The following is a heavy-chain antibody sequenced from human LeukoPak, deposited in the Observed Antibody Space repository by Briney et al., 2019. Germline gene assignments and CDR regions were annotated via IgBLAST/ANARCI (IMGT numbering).Heavy chain of an antibody. CDR1: GGSISTYF. Sequence: SETLSLTCTVSGGSISTYFWNWIRQPPGKGLEWIGYVYYTGYTNYDPSLKSRVTISLDTSKNQFSLKLSSVTAADTAVYYCAREERWLQKRGPYDAFDIWGQGTMVTVSS. CDR2: VYYTGYT. V-gene: IGHV4-59*01. CDR3: AREERWLQKRGPYDAFDI. J-gene: IGHJ3*02. D-gene: IGHD5-24*01.